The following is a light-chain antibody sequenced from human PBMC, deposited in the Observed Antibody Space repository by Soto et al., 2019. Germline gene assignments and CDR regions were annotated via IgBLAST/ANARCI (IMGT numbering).Light chain of an antibody. Sequence: EIVLTQSPDTLSLSPGERATLSCRASHSVSRTYLAWYQQKPGQAPRLLIFGASDRATGTPDRFSGSGSGTDCTLTISRLEPEDSAVYYCQQFDDSVTFGQGTRLEIK. V-gene: IGKV3-20*01. CDR2: GAS. CDR3: QQFDDSVT. CDR1: HSVSRTY. J-gene: IGKJ5*01.